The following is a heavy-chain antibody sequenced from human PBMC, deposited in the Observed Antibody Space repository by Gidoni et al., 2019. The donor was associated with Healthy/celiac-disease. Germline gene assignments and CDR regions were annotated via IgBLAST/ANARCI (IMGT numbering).Heavy chain of an antibody. CDR1: GYNFTSYY. J-gene: IGHJ3*02. V-gene: IGHV1-46*01. CDR2: INPSGGST. Sequence: QVQLVQSGAEAQKPGASVEASCTASGYNFTSYYMHWVRQAHVQGLEWMGIINPSGGSTSYAQKVQGRVTMTRDTSTSTVYMELSSLRSEDTAVYYCARDPDAFDIWGQGTMVTVSS. CDR3: ARDPDAFDI.